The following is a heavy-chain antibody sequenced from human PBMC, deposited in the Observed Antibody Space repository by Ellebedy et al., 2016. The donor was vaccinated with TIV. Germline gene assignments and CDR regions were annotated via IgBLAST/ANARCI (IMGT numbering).Heavy chain of an antibody. CDR3: ARDNATTTFDY. V-gene: IGHV1-2*04. D-gene: IGHD1-1*01. CDR2: IDPNSGGT. Sequence: ASVKVSCKASGYTFTGYYMHWVRQAPGQGLEWMGWIDPNSGGTNYAQKFQGWVTMTRDTSISTAYMELSRLRSDDTAVYYCARDNATTTFDYWGQGALVTVSS. J-gene: IGHJ4*02. CDR1: GYTFTGYY.